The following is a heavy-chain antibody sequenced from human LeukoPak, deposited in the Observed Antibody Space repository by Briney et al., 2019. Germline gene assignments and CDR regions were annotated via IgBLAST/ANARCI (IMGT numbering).Heavy chain of an antibody. Sequence: SETLSLTCAVYGGSFSGYYWSWIRQPPGKGLEWIGEINHSGSTNYNPSLKSRVTISVDTSKNQFSLKLSSVTAADMAVYYCARAPRSGGSCYFDYWGQGTLVTVSS. CDR2: INHSGST. J-gene: IGHJ4*02. V-gene: IGHV4-34*01. CDR3: ARAPRSGGSCYFDY. CDR1: GGSFSGYY. D-gene: IGHD2-15*01.